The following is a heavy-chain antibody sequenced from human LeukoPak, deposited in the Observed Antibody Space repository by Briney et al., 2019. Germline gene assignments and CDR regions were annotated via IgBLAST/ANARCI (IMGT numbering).Heavy chain of an antibody. CDR1: GGSISTYY. D-gene: IGHD3-3*01. CDR3: ARGYGVVISTPYYYGMDV. CDR2: TYYTGST. J-gene: IGHJ6*02. V-gene: IGHV4-59*01. Sequence: SETLSLTCTVSGGSISTYYWSWIRQPPGKGLEWLGYTYYTGSTNYNPSLESRVTISVDTPKNQFSLRMTSVTAADTAVYYCARGYGVVISTPYYYGMDVWGQGTTVTVSS.